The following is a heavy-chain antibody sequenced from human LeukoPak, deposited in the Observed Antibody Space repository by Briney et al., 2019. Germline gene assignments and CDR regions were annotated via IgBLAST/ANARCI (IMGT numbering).Heavy chain of an antibody. D-gene: IGHD6-13*01. Sequence: PGGSLRLSCAASGFTFSSYAMSWVRQAPGKGLEWVSAISGSGGSTYYADSVKGRFTISRDNSKNTLYLQMNSLRAEDTAVYYCAKNARRIAAADRYFQHWGQGTLVTVSS. V-gene: IGHV3-23*01. CDR3: AKNARRIAAADRYFQH. CDR2: ISGSGGST. J-gene: IGHJ1*01. CDR1: GFTFSSYA.